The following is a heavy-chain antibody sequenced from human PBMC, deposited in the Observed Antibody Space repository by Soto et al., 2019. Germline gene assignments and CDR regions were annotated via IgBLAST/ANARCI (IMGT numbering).Heavy chain of an antibody. Sequence: VQLLESGGGLVQPGGSLTLSCAASGFTFSSYGMTWVRQAPGKGLEWVSFSSATGSGRYYADSVKGRFTISRDNSKNTLYLQMSSLRADDTAVYYCAKDRRAGGNYGFWSDFWGQGALVIVSS. J-gene: IGHJ5*01. CDR3: AKDRRAGGNYGFWSDF. D-gene: IGHD1-7*01. CDR2: SSATGSGR. V-gene: IGHV3-23*01. CDR1: GFTFSSYG.